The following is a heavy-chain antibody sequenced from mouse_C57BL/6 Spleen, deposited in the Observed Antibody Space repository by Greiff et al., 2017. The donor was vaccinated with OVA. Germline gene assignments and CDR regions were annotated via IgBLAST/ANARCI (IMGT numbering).Heavy chain of an antibody. CDR2: IDPSDSYT. CDR1: GYTFTSYW. J-gene: IGHJ1*03. Sequence: VQLQQPGAELVRPGTSVKLSCKASGYTFTSYWMHWVKQRPGQGLEWIGVIDPSDSYTNYNQKFKGKATLTVDTSSSTAYMQLSSLTSDDSAVYYCYYGSSYWYFDVWGTGTTVTVSS. V-gene: IGHV1-59*01. CDR3: YYGSSYWYFDV. D-gene: IGHD1-1*01.